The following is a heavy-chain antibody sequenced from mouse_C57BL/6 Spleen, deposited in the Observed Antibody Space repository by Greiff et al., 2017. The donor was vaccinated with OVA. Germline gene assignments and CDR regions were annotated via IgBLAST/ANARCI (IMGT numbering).Heavy chain of an antibody. D-gene: IGHD2-3*01. CDR2: ISSGSSTI. CDR3: ARGDGYSLFAY. Sequence: DVQLVESGGGLVKPGGSLKLSCAASGFTFSDYGMHWVRQAPEKGLEWVAYISSGSSTIYYADTVKGRFTISRDNAKNTLFLQMTSLRSEDTAMYYCARGDGYSLFAYWGQGTLVTVSA. J-gene: IGHJ3*01. CDR1: GFTFSDYG. V-gene: IGHV5-17*01.